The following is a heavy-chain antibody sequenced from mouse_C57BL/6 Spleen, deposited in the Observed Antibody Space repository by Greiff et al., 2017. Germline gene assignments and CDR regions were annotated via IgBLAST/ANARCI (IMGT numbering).Heavy chain of an antibody. J-gene: IGHJ3*01. V-gene: IGHV3-6*01. CDR1: GYSITSGYY. D-gene: IGHD3-3*01. Sequence: ESGPGLVKPSQSLSLTCSVTGYSITSGYYWNWIRQFPGNKLEWMGYISYDGSNNYNPSLKNRISITRDTSKNQFFLKLNSVTTEDTATYCGARDGDSWFAYWGQGTLVTVSA. CDR2: ISYDGSN. CDR3: ARDGDSWFAY.